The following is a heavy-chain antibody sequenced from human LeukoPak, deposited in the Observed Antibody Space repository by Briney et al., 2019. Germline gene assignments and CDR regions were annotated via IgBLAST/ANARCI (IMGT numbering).Heavy chain of an antibody. J-gene: IGHJ3*02. Sequence: GGSLRLSCEASGFTVSSNYMSWVRQAPGKGLEWVSVIYSGGSTYYADSVKGRFTISRDNSKNTLYLQMNSLRAEDTAVYYCARAGHYYDSSGSHDAFDIWGQGTMVTVSS. CDR3: ARAGHYYDSSGSHDAFDI. CDR2: IYSGGST. V-gene: IGHV3-53*01. CDR1: GFTVSSNY. D-gene: IGHD3-22*01.